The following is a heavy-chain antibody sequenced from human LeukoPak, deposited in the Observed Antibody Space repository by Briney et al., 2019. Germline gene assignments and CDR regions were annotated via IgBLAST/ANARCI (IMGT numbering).Heavy chain of an antibody. D-gene: IGHD3-10*01. CDR3: ARGLGTYYGSGVLAS. CDR2: MNPNSGNT. J-gene: IGHJ4*02. Sequence: GASGKVSCTASGYTFSSHDINWVRQATGQGLEWMGWMNPNSGNTGYAQKFQGRVTMTRNTSISTAYMELSSLRSEDTAVYYCARGLGTYYGSGVLASWGQGTLVTVSS. V-gene: IGHV1-8*01. CDR1: GYTFSSHD.